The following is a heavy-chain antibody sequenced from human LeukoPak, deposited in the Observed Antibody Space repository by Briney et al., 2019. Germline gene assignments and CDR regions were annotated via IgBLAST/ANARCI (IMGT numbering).Heavy chain of an antibody. CDR3: ARHRLNYYDSSHDAFDI. CDR2: IYPADSDT. V-gene: IGHV5-51*01. J-gene: IGHJ3*02. Sequence: GESLKISCKGSGYNFTSYWIAWVRQMPGKGPECMGLIYPADSDTRYSPSFQGQVTISADKSISTAYLQWSSLKASDTAMYYCARHRLNYYDSSHDAFDIWGQGTMVTVSS. D-gene: IGHD3-22*01. CDR1: GYNFTSYW.